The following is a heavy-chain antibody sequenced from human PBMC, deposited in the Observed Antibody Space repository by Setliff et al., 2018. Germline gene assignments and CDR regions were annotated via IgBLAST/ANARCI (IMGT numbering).Heavy chain of an antibody. J-gene: IGHJ1*01. D-gene: IGHD6-13*01. CDR2: INWSGAGT. V-gene: IGHV3-20*04. CDR3: ARGGVAATAPNGL. CDR1: GFTFDDYG. Sequence: RPGGSLRLSCAASGFTFDDYGMAWVRQAPGKGLEWVSGINWSGAGTGYADSVKGRFTMSRDNTNNSLYLQMNDLRVEDTALYYCARGGVAATAPNGLWGQGTLVTVSS.